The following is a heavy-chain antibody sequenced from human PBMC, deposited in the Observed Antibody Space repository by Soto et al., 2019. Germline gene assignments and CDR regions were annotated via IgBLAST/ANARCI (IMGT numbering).Heavy chain of an antibody. CDR3: ARQADYNILTGYFYYFDY. CDR1: GYSFTDYW. V-gene: IGHV5-51*01. D-gene: IGHD3-9*01. CDR2: IYPGDSDA. Sequence: GESLKISCKSSGYSFTDYWIGWVRQMPGKGLEWMGIIYPGDSDARYSPSFQGQVTISVDTSINTAFLRWNSLTASDTAMYYCARQADYNILTGYFYYFDYWGPGSLVTVSS. J-gene: IGHJ4*02.